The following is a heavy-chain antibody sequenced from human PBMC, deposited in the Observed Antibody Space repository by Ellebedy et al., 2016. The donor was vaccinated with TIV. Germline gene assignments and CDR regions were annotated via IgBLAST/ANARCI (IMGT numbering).Heavy chain of an antibody. CDR2: ISYDGSNK. CDR1: GFTFSSYG. J-gene: IGHJ6*02. D-gene: IGHD5-12*01. Sequence: GGSLRLSXAASGFTFSSYGMHWVRQAPGKGLEWVAVISYDGSNKYYADSVKGRFTISRDNSKNTLYLQMNSLRAEDTAVYYCAKDLEYGVATPQPYYYGMDVWGQGTTVTVSS. CDR3: AKDLEYGVATPQPYYYGMDV. V-gene: IGHV3-30*18.